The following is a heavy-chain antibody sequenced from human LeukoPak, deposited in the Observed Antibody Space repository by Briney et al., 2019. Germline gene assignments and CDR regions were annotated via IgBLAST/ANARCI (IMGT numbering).Heavy chain of an antibody. D-gene: IGHD5-12*01. CDR1: GFSFSSYD. CDR2: IDTAGDT. V-gene: IGHV3-13*01. Sequence: GGSLRLSCAASGFSFSSYDMHWVRQATGKGLEWVSAIDTAGDTYYPGSVKGRFTISRENAKNSLYLQMNSLRAGDTAVYYCVRGEVASDLGYYYYGMDVWGQGTTVTVSS. J-gene: IGHJ6*02. CDR3: VRGEVASDLGYYYYGMDV.